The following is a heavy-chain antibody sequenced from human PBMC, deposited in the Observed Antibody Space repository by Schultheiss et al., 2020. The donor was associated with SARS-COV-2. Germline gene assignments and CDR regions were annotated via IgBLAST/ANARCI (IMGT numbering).Heavy chain of an antibody. CDR3: ARSVLAARPVYFDY. CDR2: IYYSGST. V-gene: IGHV4-39*07. CDR1: GGSISSSSYY. D-gene: IGHD6-6*01. J-gene: IGHJ4*02. Sequence: SETLSLTCTVSGGSISSSSYYWGWIRQPPGKGLEWIGSIYYSGSTYYNPSLKSLVTISVDTSKNQFSLKLSSVTAADTAVYYCARSVLAARPVYFDYWGQGTLVTVSS.